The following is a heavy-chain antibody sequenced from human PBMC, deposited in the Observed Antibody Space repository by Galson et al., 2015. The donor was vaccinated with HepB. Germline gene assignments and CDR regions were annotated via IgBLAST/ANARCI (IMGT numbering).Heavy chain of an antibody. CDR2: IIPILGIA. V-gene: IGHV1-69*04. CDR1: GGTFSSYT. J-gene: IGHJ5*02. CDR3: ARDLAYYYDSSGYKRGWFDP. D-gene: IGHD3-22*01. Sequence: VKVSCKASGGTFSSYTISWVRQAPGQGLEWMGRIIPILGIANYAQKFQGRVTITADKSTSTAYMELSSLRSEDTAVYYCARDLAYYYDSSGYKRGWFDPWGQGTLVTVSS.